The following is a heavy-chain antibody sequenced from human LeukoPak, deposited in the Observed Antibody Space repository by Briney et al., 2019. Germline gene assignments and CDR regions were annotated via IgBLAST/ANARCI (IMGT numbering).Heavy chain of an antibody. V-gene: IGHV3-23*01. CDR1: GLTFSNYA. CDR2: ISSSGGST. J-gene: IGHJ4*02. D-gene: IGHD5-18*01. CDR3: AKGEGDTAQWLVDY. Sequence: GGSLRLSCAASGLTFSNYAMSWVRQAPGKGLEWVSAISSSGGSTYYADSVKGRFTISRDNSKNTLYLQMNSLRADDTAVYYCAKGEGDTAQWLVDYWGQGTLVSVSS.